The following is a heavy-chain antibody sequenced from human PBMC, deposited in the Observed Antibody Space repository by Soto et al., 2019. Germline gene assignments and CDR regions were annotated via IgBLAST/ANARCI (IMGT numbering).Heavy chain of an antibody. CDR1: RFTFRSYA. Sequence: QVQLVESGGGVVQPGRSLRLSCAASRFTFRSYAMHWVRQAPGKGLEWVAVISSDGKNTHYADSVRGRFTISRDDPNNTLYVQMVSLRAEDTAVYYCARDQTVLWFGPWGQGTLVTVSS. J-gene: IGHJ5*02. CDR3: ARDQTVLWFGP. D-gene: IGHD4-4*01. V-gene: IGHV3-30*04. CDR2: ISSDGKNT.